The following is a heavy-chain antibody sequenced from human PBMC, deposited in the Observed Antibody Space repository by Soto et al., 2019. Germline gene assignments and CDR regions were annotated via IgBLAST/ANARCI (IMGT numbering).Heavy chain of an antibody. J-gene: IGHJ4*02. CDR3: ARFRGYCTAGNCAIDY. CDR1: GYAITSGHY. D-gene: IGHD2-15*01. Sequence: LSLTCDVSGYAITSGHYCGWIRQAPGKGLEWIGNIFHDERTNYNPSLKSRVFILLDTSKNHFSLKLTSVTAADTAVYYCARFRGYCTAGNCAIDYWGQGTLVTVSS. V-gene: IGHV4-38-2*01. CDR2: IFHDERT.